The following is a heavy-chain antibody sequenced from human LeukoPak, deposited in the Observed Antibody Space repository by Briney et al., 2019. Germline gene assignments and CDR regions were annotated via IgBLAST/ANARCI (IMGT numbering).Heavy chain of an antibody. D-gene: IGHD6-13*01. V-gene: IGHV3-30*04. J-gene: IGHJ2*01. CDR2: ISYDGGNK. CDR1: GFTFSRSA. Sequence: GGSLRLSCAASGFTFSRSAMHWVRQAPGKGLEWVAIISYDGGNKYYADSVKGRFTISRDNAKNSLYLQMNSLRAEDTAVYYCARPTRTGYSSSWYMEHFDLWGRGTLVTVSS. CDR3: ARPTRTGYSSSWYMEHFDL.